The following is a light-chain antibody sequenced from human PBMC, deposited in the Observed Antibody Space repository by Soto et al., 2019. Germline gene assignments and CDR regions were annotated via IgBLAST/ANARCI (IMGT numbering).Light chain of an antibody. Sequence: VMTQSPATLSVSPGERATLSCRASQSVSSNLAWYQQKPGQAPRLLIYGASTRATGIPARFSGSGSGTEFTLTISSLQSEDFTVYYCQQYGNWPPITFGQGTRLEIK. J-gene: IGKJ5*01. V-gene: IGKV3-15*01. CDR3: QQYGNWPPIT. CDR2: GAS. CDR1: QSVSSN.